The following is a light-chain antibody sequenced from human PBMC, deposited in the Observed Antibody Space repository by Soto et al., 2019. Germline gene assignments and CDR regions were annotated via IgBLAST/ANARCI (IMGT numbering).Light chain of an antibody. CDR3: QQYSSTPQLT. Sequence: EIVLAQSPATLSVSLGHSATLSCRASQSVSLSLAWYQMRPGQPPKLLIYWASTRASGVPDRFSGSGSGTDFTLTISSLQAEDVAVYYCQQYSSTPQLTFGGGTKVDIK. CDR1: QSVSLS. CDR2: WAS. J-gene: IGKJ4*01. V-gene: IGKV3-15*01.